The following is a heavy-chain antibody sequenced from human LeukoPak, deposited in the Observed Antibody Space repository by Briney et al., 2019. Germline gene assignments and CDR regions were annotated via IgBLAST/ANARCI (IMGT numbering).Heavy chain of an antibody. D-gene: IGHD3-22*01. V-gene: IGHV4-59*08. CDR2: IYNSGST. Sequence: PSETLSLTCTASGGSITSYYWCWIRQPPGKGLEWIGYIYNSGSTNYNPSLKSRVTMSLDTSKNQFSLKLSSVTAADTAVYYCTSSRSGYYCYFDYWGQGTLVTVSS. J-gene: IGHJ4*02. CDR3: TSSRSGYYCYFDY. CDR1: GGSITSYY.